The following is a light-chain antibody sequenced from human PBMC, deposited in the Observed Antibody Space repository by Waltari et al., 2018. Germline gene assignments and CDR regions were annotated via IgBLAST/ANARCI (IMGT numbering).Light chain of an antibody. CDR3: SSYTSRITVV. J-gene: IGLJ2*01. CDR2: DVS. V-gene: IGLV2-14*01. Sequence: QSALTQSASVSGSPGQSITISCTGTSSDIGAYNYVSWYQQYPGKAPKLMIYDVSKRPSGVSNRFSGSKSGNTASLTISGLQAEDEADYYCSSYTSRITVVFGGGTKLTVL. CDR1: SSDIGAYNY.